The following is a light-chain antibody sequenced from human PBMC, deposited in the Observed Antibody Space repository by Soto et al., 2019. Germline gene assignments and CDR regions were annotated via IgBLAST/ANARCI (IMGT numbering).Light chain of an antibody. J-gene: IGLJ2*01. CDR3: AAWDDSLNGVV. CDR2: RNN. V-gene: IGLV1-44*01. Sequence: QSVLTQPPSASGTPGQRVAISCSGSSSNIGSKPVNWYQELPGTAPKLLIYRNNQRPSGVPDRFSASKSGTSASLAISGLQYEDEAEYYCAAWDDSLNGVVFGGGTKLTVL. CDR1: SSNIGSKP.